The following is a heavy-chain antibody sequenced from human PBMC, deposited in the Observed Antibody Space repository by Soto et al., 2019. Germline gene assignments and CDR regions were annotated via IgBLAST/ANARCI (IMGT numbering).Heavy chain of an antibody. Sequence: AWGSLRLSCAASGFTFSSYAISFFRQAPGKGLEWVSAISGSGGSTYYADSVKGRFTISRDNSKNTLYLQMNSLRAEDTAVYYCAKTTGVRYPPGAFDIWGQGTMVTVSS. CDR2: ISGSGGST. D-gene: IGHD3-9*01. CDR1: GFTFSSYA. V-gene: IGHV3-23*01. J-gene: IGHJ3*02. CDR3: AKTTGVRYPPGAFDI.